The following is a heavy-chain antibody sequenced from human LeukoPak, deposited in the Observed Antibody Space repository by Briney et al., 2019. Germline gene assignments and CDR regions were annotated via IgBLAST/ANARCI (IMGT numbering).Heavy chain of an antibody. Sequence: SGTLSLTCAVSGGSISSSNWWSWVRQPPGKGLEWIGEIYHSGSTNHNPSLKSRVTISVDKSKNQFSLKLSSVTAADTAVYYCARESGYCSGGSCYDWFDPWGQGTLVTVSS. J-gene: IGHJ5*02. D-gene: IGHD2-15*01. CDR1: GGSISSSNW. CDR2: IYHSGST. V-gene: IGHV4-4*02. CDR3: ARESGYCSGGSCYDWFDP.